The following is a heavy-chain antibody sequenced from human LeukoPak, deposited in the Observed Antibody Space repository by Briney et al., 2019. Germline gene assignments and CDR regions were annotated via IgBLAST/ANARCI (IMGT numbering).Heavy chain of an antibody. CDR2: ISAYNGNT. CDR3: ARNERGRDYYGSGSYYKFDY. D-gene: IGHD3-10*01. V-gene: IGHV1-18*01. CDR1: GYTFTSYG. J-gene: IGHJ4*02. Sequence: ASVKVSCKASGYTFTSYGISWVRQAPGQGLEWMGWISAYNGNTNYAQMFQDRVTMTRDTSTSAVYMELSSLRSEDTAVYYCARNERGRDYYGSGSYYKFDYWGQGTLVTVSS.